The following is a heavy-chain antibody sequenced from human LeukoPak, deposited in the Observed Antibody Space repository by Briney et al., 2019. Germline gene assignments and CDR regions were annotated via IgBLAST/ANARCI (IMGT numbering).Heavy chain of an antibody. CDR3: TRLTTVAGPFRY. D-gene: IGHD6-19*01. CDR2: IYPGDSDT. CDR1: GYGISNYW. J-gene: IGHJ4*02. V-gene: IGHV5-51*01. Sequence: GESLKISCKGSGYGISNYWIGWVRQMPGRGPEWMGIIYPGDSDTRYSPSFQGQVTISADKSISTAYLQWSSLKASDTAMYYCTRLTTVAGPFRYWGQGTLVTVSS.